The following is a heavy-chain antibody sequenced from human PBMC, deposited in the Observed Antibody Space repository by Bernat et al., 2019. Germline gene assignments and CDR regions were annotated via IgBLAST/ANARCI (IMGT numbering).Heavy chain of an antibody. CDR2: IWCDGSNK. Sequence: QVQLVESGGGVVQPGRSLRLSCAASGFTFSSYGMHWVRQAPGKGLEWVAVIWCDGSNKYYADSVKGRFTISRDNSTNTLYLQMNSLRAEDTAVYYCARDSDYDSSGYCYGMDVWGQGTTVTVSS. J-gene: IGHJ6*02. CDR1: GFTFSSYG. V-gene: IGHV3-33*01. CDR3: ARDSDYDSSGYCYGMDV. D-gene: IGHD3-22*01.